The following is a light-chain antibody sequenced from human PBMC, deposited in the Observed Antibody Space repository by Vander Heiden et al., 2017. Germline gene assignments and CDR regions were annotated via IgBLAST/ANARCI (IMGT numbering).Light chain of an antibody. CDR1: SSDVGGYNY. Sequence: QSALTQPRPVSGSPGQSVTISCTGTSSDVGGYNYVSWYQQHPGRAPKVFIYDVTQRPSGVPDRFSGSKSGNTASLTISGLQAEDEADYYCSSYAGSYTWVFGGGTKLTVL. CDR2: DVT. V-gene: IGLV2-11*01. CDR3: SSYAGSYTWV. J-gene: IGLJ3*02.